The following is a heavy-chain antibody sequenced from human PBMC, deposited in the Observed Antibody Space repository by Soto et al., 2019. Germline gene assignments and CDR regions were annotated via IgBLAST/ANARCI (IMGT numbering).Heavy chain of an antibody. V-gene: IGHV1-18*04. CDR3: ARDKYYDETTGYYRNNWFHP. CDR2: IHSYNGNP. Sequence: QVQLVQSGAEVKKPGASVKVSCKSSGYTFTSYGISWVRQAPGQGLVWMGWIHSYNGNPTYAQKLQGRVPMTTDTSTSTPYMDLRSLRSDDTAVYYCARDKYYDETTGYYRNNWFHPWGHETLVTVAS. J-gene: IGHJ5*02. CDR1: GYTFTSYG. D-gene: IGHD3-22*01.